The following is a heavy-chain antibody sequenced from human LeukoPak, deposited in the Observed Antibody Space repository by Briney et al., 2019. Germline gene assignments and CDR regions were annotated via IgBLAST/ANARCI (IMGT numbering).Heavy chain of an antibody. D-gene: IGHD2-21*01. V-gene: IGHV3-48*01. J-gene: IGHJ4*02. Sequence: GESLRLSCTASGFTFSTYSMNWVRQAPGKGLEWVSYISSSSSTIYYADSVKGRFTISRDNSKNTLDLQMNSLRAEDTAIYYCAKTVVVITFRFDSWGQGSLVTVSS. CDR2: ISSSSSTI. CDR3: AKTVVVITFRFDS. CDR1: GFTFSTYS.